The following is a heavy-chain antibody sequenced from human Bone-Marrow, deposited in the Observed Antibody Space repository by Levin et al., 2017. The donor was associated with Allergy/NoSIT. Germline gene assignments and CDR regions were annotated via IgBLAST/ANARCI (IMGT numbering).Heavy chain of an antibody. Sequence: AGGSLRLSCAASGFTFDDYAMHWVRQPAGKGPEWVSGISWNSDTIDYADSVKGRFTISRDNAKNSLYLQMNSLRTEDTALYYCAKSDCSGGYCSLDYWGQGTLVTVSS. CDR2: ISWNSDTI. J-gene: IGHJ4*02. D-gene: IGHD2-15*01. CDR3: AKSDCSGGYCSLDY. CDR1: GFTFDDYA. V-gene: IGHV3-9*01.